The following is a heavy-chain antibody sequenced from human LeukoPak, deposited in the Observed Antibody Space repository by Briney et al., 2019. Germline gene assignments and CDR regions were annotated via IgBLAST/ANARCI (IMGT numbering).Heavy chain of an antibody. CDR2: MNPHRGNT. D-gene: IGHD6-19*01. CDR1: GYTFTSYD. Sequence: ASVKISCKASGYTFTSYDVNWVRQATGQGLECVGWMNPHRGNTGYAQKFQGRDTMTRNTSISTAYMERRSLRSEDTAVYYCARAGRGSGWPNYYYYGMDVWGQGTTVTVSS. V-gene: IGHV1-8*01. CDR3: ARAGRGSGWPNYYYYGMDV. J-gene: IGHJ6*02.